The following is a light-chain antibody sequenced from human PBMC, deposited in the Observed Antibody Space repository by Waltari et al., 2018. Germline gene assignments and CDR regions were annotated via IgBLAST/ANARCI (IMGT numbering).Light chain of an antibody. CDR2: EVN. J-gene: IGLJ2*01. CDR1: SSDIGTSTY. Sequence: QSDLTQPPSASVSPGQSVTISCTGTSSDIGTSTYAPWYQQHEGEAPKLVIHEVNKRPSGVPERFSGSKSGNTASLTVSGLQAEDEADYFCSSYAGIDNFVVFGGGTKLTVL. V-gene: IGLV2-8*01. CDR3: SSYAGIDNFVV.